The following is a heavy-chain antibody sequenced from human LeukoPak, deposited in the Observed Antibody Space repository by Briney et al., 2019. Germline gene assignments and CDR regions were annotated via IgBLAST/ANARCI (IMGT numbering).Heavy chain of an antibody. Sequence: GSLRLSCAASGFTFSSYSMNWVRQAPGKGLEWVSYISSSSSTIYYADSVKGRFTISRDNAKNSLYLQMNSLRAEDTAVYYCARGVHSSSWYGIDYWGQGTLVTVSS. V-gene: IGHV3-48*01. CDR3: ARGVHSSSWYGIDY. J-gene: IGHJ4*02. CDR2: ISSSSSTI. CDR1: GFTFSSYS. D-gene: IGHD6-13*01.